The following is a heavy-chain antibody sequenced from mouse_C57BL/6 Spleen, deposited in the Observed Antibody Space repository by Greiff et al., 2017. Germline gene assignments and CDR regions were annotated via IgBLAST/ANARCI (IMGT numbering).Heavy chain of an antibody. D-gene: IGHD1-1*01. V-gene: IGHV1-54*01. Sequence: QVQLQQSGAELVRPGTSVKVSCKASGYAFTNYLIEWVKQRPGQGLEWIGVINPGSGGTNYNEKFKGKATLTADKSSSTAYMQLSSLTSEDSAVYFCARGGAVAFDYWGQGTTLTVSS. CDR2: INPGSGGT. J-gene: IGHJ2*01. CDR3: ARGGAVAFDY. CDR1: GYAFTNYL.